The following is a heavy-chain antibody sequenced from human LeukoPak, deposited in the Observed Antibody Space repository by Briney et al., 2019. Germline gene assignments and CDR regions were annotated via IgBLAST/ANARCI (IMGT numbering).Heavy chain of an antibody. CDR2: IYHSGST. V-gene: IGHV4-30-2*01. CDR3: ARGKQRYYFDY. Sequence: SQTLSLTCTVSGGSISSGGYYWSWIRQPPGKGLEWIGYIYHSGSTYYNPSLKSRVTISVDRSKNQFSLKLSSVTAADTAVYYCARGKQRYYFDYWGQGTLVTVSS. D-gene: IGHD6-13*01. J-gene: IGHJ4*02. CDR1: GGSISSGGYY.